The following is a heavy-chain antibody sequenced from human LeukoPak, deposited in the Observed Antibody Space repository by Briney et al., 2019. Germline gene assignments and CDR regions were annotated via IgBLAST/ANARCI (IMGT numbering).Heavy chain of an antibody. D-gene: IGHD1-26*01. CDR2: IYTSGST. J-gene: IGHJ4*02. CDR3: ARHVPSSGSYGNVDY. Sequence: PSETLSLTCTVSGGSISSGSYYWSWIRQPAGKGLEWIGRIYTSGSTNYNPSLKSRVTISVDTSKNQYSLKLSSATAADTAVYYCARHVPSSGSYGNVDYWGQGTLVTVSS. CDR1: GGSISSGSYY. V-gene: IGHV4-61*02.